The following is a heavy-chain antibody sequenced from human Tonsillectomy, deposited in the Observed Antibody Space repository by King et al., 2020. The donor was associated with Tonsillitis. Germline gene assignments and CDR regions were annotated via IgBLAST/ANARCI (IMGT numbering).Heavy chain of an antibody. V-gene: IGHV1-2*02. J-gene: IGHJ4*02. CDR3: VRESGGPWLQLK. Sequence: VQLVQSGAEVKKPGASVKVSCKASGYIFTGYYMHWVRQAPGQGLEWVGWINHNSGGTDYAEKFQDRVTMTGDTSISTAYMELSRLRYDDTAVYYCVRESGGPWLQLKWGQGTLVTVSS. CDR1: GYIFTGYY. CDR2: INHNSGGT. D-gene: IGHD5-24*01.